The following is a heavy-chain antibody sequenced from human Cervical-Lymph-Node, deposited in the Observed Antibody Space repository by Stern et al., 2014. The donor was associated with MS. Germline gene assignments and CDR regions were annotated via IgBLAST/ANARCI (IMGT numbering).Heavy chain of an antibody. Sequence: QMQLVQSGAEVRPPGSSMKVSCKASGGTFSTLDISWVRQTPGQGLEWLGGITPLFGTTNYARNFQGRVTIIADESATTIYMELTNLTSEDTALYYCTQHQAGIADSWGQGTLVTVSA. CDR1: GGTFSTLD. D-gene: IGHD6-13*01. V-gene: IGHV1-69*01. CDR3: TQHQAGIADS. J-gene: IGHJ5*01. CDR2: ITPLFGTT.